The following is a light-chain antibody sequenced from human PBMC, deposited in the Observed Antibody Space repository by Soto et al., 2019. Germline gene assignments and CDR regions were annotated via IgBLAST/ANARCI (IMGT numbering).Light chain of an antibody. CDR3: QSYDSSLSGVV. Sequence: QPVPTQPPSVSGAPGQRVTISCTGSSSNIGAGYDVHWYQQLPGTAPKLLIYGNSNRPSGVPDRFSGSKSGTSASLAITGLQAEDEADYYCQSYDSSLSGVVFGGGTQLTVL. J-gene: IGLJ2*01. CDR2: GNS. V-gene: IGLV1-40*01. CDR1: SSNIGAGYD.